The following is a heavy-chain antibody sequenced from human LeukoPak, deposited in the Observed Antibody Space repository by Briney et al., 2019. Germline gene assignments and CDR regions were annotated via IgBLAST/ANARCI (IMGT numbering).Heavy chain of an antibody. CDR3: AMTTVTKELDY. CDR2: INPSGGST. Sequence: ASVKVSCKASGYTFTGYYMHWVRQAPGQGLEWMGIINPSGGSTSYAQKFQGRVTMTRDMSTSTVYMELSSLRSEDTAVYYCAMTTVTKELDYWGQGTLVTVSS. CDR1: GYTFTGYY. V-gene: IGHV1-46*01. D-gene: IGHD4-17*01. J-gene: IGHJ4*02.